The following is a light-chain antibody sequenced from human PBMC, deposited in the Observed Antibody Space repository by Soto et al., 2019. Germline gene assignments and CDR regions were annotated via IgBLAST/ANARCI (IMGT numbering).Light chain of an antibody. J-gene: IGKJ3*01. V-gene: IGKV1D-12*01. CDR1: QGISNW. CDR2: AAA. CDR3: QQGNSFPSN. Sequence: DIQMTQSQSSVSASVGDRVSITCRASQGISNWLAWYQQKPGRGPKLVIYAAARLQSRVSSKFSGSVSGTYFTLTISSLQAGDFATYYCQQGNSFPSNFGPGTKVDIK.